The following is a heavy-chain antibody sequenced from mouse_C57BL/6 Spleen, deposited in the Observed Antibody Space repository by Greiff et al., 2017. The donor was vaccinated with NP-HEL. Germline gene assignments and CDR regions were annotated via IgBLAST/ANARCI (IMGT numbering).Heavy chain of an antibody. V-gene: IGHV1-69*01. J-gene: IGHJ1*03. CDR1: GYTFTSYW. Sequence: LQQPGAELVMPGASVKLSCKASGYTFTSYWMHWVKQRPGQGLEWIGEIDPSDSYTNYNQKFKGKSTLTVDKSSSTAYMQLSSLTSEDSAVYYCARHTGVRYFDVWGTGTTVTVSS. CDR3: ARHTGVRYFDV. CDR2: IDPSDSYT.